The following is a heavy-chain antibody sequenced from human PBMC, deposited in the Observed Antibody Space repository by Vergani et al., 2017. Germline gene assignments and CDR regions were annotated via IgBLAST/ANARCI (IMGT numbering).Heavy chain of an antibody. J-gene: IGHJ4*02. D-gene: IGHD6-13*01. Sequence: QVQLQESGPGLVKPSETLSLTCTVSGGSISSYYWSWIRQPPGKGLEWIGYIYYSGSTNYNPSLKSRVTISVDTSKNQFSLKLSSVTAADTAVYYCARGGSSSWYCDYWGQGTLVTVYS. V-gene: IGHV4-59*01. CDR1: GGSISSYY. CDR2: IYYSGST. CDR3: ARGGSSSWYCDY.